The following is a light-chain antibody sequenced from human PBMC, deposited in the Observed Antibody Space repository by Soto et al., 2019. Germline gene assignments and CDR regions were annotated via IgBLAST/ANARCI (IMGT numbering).Light chain of an antibody. CDR2: DDD. CDR3: GSWDSSLSAYV. J-gene: IGLJ1*01. Sequence: SVLTQPPSVSAAPGQRVTISCSGSSSNIGGNSVSWYQQLPGTAPKLLIYDDDKRPSGIPDRFSGSKSGTSATLGITGVQTGDEADYYCGSWDSSLSAYVFGTGTKVTVL. CDR1: SSNIGGNS. V-gene: IGLV1-51*01.